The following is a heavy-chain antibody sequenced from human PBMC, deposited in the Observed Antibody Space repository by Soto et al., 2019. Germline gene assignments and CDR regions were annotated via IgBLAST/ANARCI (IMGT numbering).Heavy chain of an antibody. CDR2: IHAGNGNT. D-gene: IGHD5-18*01. Sequence: ASVKVSCKASGYTFTSYAMHWVRQAPGQGLEWMGWIHAGNGNTKYSQKFQGRLTITRDTSASTAYMELSGLRSEDTAVYYCATVGNGLTGYGYEPYYYCMDVWGQGTMVTVSS. V-gene: IGHV1-3*01. CDR1: GYTFTSYA. CDR3: ATVGNGLTGYGYEPYYYCMDV. J-gene: IGHJ6*02.